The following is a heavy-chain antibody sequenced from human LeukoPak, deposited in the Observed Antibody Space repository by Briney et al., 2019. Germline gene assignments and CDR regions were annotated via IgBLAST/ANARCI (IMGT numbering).Heavy chain of an antibody. CDR1: GGSISSSTYY. CDR3: ARVSDYVWSP. CDR2: IYYSGST. D-gene: IGHD3-16*01. V-gene: IGHV4-39*07. J-gene: IGHJ5*02. Sequence: SETLSLTCTVSGGSISSSTYYWDWIRQPPGKGLEWIGSIYYSGSTYYNPSLKSRVTISVDTSKNQFSLKLSSVTAADTAVYYCARVSDYVWSPWGQGTLVTVSS.